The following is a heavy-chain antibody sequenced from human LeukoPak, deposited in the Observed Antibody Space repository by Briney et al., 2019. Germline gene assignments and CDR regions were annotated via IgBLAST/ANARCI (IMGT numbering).Heavy chain of an antibody. J-gene: IGHJ4*02. D-gene: IGHD3/OR15-3a*01. CDR1: SGSIRSYL. CDR3: ARNGYTKSWTHLDY. Sequence: SETLSLTCTVSSGSIRSYLWAWIRQPPGKTLERIGRIYSTGDTDYNPSLKSRVTMSVDTSKNQFSLNLRSVTTADTAFYYCARNGYTKSWTHLDYWGQGILVSVSS. CDR2: IYSTGDT. V-gene: IGHV4-4*07.